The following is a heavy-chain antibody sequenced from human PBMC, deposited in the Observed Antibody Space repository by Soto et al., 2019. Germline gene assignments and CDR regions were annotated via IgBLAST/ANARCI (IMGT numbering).Heavy chain of an antibody. J-gene: IGHJ4*02. CDR2: ISYDGSNK. Sequence: GGSLRLSCAASGFTFSSYAMHWVRQAPGKGLEWVAVISYDGSNKYYADSVKGRFTISRDNSKNTLYLQMNSLRAEDTAVYYCARQKKYSCDYWGQGTLVTVSS. CDR1: GFTFSSYA. V-gene: IGHV3-30-3*01. CDR3: ARQKKYSCDY. D-gene: IGHD6-6*01.